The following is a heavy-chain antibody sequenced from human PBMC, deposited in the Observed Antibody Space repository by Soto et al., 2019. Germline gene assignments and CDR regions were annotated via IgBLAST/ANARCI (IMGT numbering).Heavy chain of an antibody. CDR1: GFTFRSYW. CDR2: IKQDGSEK. CDR3: ARDSGSSWYGGVFDY. D-gene: IGHD6-13*01. J-gene: IGHJ4*02. V-gene: IGHV3-7*01. Sequence: GGSLRLSCAASGFTFRSYWMSWVRQAPGKGLEWVANIKQDGSEKYYVDSVKGRFTISRDNAKNSLYLQMNSLRAEDTAVYYCARDSGSSWYGGVFDYWGQGTLVTVSS.